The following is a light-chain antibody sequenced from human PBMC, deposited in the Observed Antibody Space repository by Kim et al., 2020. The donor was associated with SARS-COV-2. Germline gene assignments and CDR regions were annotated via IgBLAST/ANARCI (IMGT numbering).Light chain of an antibody. V-gene: IGLV3-1*01. CDR2: QDS. J-gene: IGLJ1*01. CDR1: KLGDKY. CDR3: QAWDSSTDYV. Sequence: VSPGQTAIITCSGDKLGDKYACWYQQKPGQSPVLVIYQDSKRPSGIPERFSGSNSGNTATLTISGTQAMDEADYYCQAWDSSTDYVFGTGTKVNVL.